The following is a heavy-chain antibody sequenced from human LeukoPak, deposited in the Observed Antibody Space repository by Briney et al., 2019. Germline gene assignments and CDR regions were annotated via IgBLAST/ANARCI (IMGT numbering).Heavy chain of an antibody. CDR3: ARGSHHYGINRFDP. D-gene: IGHD3-10*01. CDR1: GYTFTSYD. Sequence: PWASVKVSCKASGYTFTSYDINWVRQATGQGLEWMGWMNPNSGNTGYAQKFQGRVTMTRNTSISTAYMELSSLRSEDTAVYYCARGSHHYGINRFDPWGQGTLVTVSS. J-gene: IGHJ5*02. CDR2: MNPNSGNT. V-gene: IGHV1-8*01.